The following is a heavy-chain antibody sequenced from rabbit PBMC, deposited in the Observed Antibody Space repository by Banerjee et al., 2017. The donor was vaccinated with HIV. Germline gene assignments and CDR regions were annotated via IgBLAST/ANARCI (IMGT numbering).Heavy chain of an antibody. D-gene: IGHD6-1*01. J-gene: IGHJ3*01. Sequence: QTLEESGGDLVKPGASLTLTCTASGFSFSSNYWICWVRQAPGKGLEWIGCIYAGSVSTCFASWDKGRFTISKTASTTVTLLITSLTAADTATYFCARSYIAAYAVYGYALNSWGQGTLCTV. CDR1: GFSFSSNYW. V-gene: IGHV1S40*01. CDR2: IYAGSVST. CDR3: ARSYIAAYAVYGYALNS.